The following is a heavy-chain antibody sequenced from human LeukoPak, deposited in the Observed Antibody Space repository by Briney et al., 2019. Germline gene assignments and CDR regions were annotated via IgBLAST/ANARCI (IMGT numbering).Heavy chain of an antibody. D-gene: IGHD3-22*01. CDR3: ARDVGPTYSSGYVSFDY. V-gene: IGHV1-69*05. Sequence: ASVKVSCKASGGTLSSYTISWVRQAPGQGLEWMGRIIPIFGTANYAQKFQGRVTITTDESTSTAYMELSSLRSEDTAVYYCARDVGPTYSSGYVSFDYWGQGTLVTVSS. J-gene: IGHJ4*02. CDR1: GGTLSSYT. CDR2: IIPIFGTA.